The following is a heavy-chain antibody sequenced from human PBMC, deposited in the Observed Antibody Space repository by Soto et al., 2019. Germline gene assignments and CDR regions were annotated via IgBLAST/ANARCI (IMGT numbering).Heavy chain of an antibody. CDR2: ISSSGSTI. V-gene: IGHV3-48*03. CDR1: GFTFSSYE. CDR3: ASAGGIAVPGIN. J-gene: IGHJ4*02. D-gene: IGHD6-19*01. Sequence: EVQLVESGGGLVQPGGSLRLSCAASGFTFSSYEMNWVRQAPGKGLEWVSYISSSGSTIYHADSVKGRFTISRDNAKNALYLQMNTLRAEDTAVYYCASAGGIAVPGINWGQGTLVTVSS.